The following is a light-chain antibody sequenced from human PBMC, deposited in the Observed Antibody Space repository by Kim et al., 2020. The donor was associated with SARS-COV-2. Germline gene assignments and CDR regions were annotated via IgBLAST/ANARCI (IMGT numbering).Light chain of an antibody. CDR2: DVR. CDR3: SSFTSSHLYV. CDR1: TSEVGGYAY. V-gene: IGLV2-14*03. Sequence: GQSIATAGNGTTSEVGGYAYVAWYKHRPGKAPKLVIYDVRKRPSGVYNRFSGSKSGNTASLTISGLQAEDEADYYCSSFTSSHLYVFGTGTKVTVL. J-gene: IGLJ1*01.